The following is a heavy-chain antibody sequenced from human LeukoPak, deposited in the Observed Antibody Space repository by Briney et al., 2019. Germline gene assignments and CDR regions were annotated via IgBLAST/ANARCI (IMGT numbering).Heavy chain of an antibody. CDR1: GGSISSYY. J-gene: IGHJ4*02. D-gene: IGHD6-13*01. CDR2: IYYSGST. V-gene: IGHV4-59*12. CDR3: ARAGIQLVHGYFDY. Sequence: SETLSLTCTVSGGSISSYYWSWIRQPPGKGRDGIGYIYYSGSTNYDPSLKSRGTISVDTSKNQFSLKLSSVTAADTAVYYCARAGIQLVHGYFDYWGQGTLVTVSS.